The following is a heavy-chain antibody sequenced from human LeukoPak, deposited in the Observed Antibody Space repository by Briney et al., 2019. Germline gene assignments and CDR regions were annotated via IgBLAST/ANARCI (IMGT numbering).Heavy chain of an antibody. CDR3: AKALRRYSSGYYFDY. Sequence: GGSLRLSCAASGFTFSSYAMSWVRQATGQGLEWVSAISGSGGSTYYADSVKGRFTISRDNSKNTLYLQMNSLRAEDTAVYYCAKALRRYSSGYYFDYWGQGTLVTVSS. D-gene: IGHD3-22*01. CDR1: GFTFSSYA. V-gene: IGHV3-23*01. CDR2: ISGSGGST. J-gene: IGHJ4*02.